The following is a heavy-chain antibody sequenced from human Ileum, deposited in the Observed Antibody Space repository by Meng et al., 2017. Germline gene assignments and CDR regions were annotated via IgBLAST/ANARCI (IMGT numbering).Heavy chain of an antibody. V-gene: IGHV3-74*01. Sequence: GGSLRLSCAASGFTFSNSWMHWVRQVPGKTMVWVSLINVEGTTTTYADSVRGRFTISRDNAKNTLYLQMNSLRAEDTAVYYCVRSTSGCYQDWGQGTLVTVSS. CDR3: VRSTSGCYQD. J-gene: IGHJ4*02. D-gene: IGHD6-19*01. CDR1: GFTFSNSW. CDR2: INVEGTTT.